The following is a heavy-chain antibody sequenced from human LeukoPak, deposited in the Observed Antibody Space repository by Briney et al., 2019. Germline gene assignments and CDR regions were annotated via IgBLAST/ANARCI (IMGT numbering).Heavy chain of an antibody. CDR3: ARGFGDYYDSSGYYLFDY. V-gene: IGHV3-74*01. J-gene: IGHJ4*02. Sequence: GGSLRLSRAASGFTFSCYLMHWVREAPGKGLVWVSRINTDGSSTSYADSVKGRFTISRDNAKNTLYLQMNSLRAEDTAVYYCARGFGDYYDSSGYYLFDYWGQGTLVTVSS. D-gene: IGHD3-22*01. CDR2: INTDGSST. CDR1: GFTFSCYL.